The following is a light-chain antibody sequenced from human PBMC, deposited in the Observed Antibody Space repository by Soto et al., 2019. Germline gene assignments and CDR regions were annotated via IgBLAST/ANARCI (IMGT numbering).Light chain of an antibody. Sequence: QPVLTQPPSASGTPGQRVTISCSGSSSNIGSKNVNWYQQLPGTAPKILIYGNNQRPSGVPDRFSGSKSGTSASLAISGLQSEDEADYYCAAWDDRLRGPVFGGGTKLTVL. CDR2: GNN. CDR3: AAWDDRLRGPV. V-gene: IGLV1-44*01. CDR1: SSNIGSKN. J-gene: IGLJ2*01.